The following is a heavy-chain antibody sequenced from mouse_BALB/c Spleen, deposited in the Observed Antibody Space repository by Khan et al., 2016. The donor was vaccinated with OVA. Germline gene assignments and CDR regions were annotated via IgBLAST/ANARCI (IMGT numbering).Heavy chain of an antibody. D-gene: IGHD2-4*01. CDR1: GFSLTNYG. CDR3: ARQPYYHYNILDY. J-gene: IGHJ4*01. CDR2: IWSDGST. V-gene: IGHV2-6-1*01. Sequence: QVQLKESGPGLAAPSQSLSITCTISGFSLTNYGVHWVRQPPGKGLEWLVVIWSDGSTTYNSALKSRLTITKDNSQSQVFLKMNSLQTDDTAIYFCARQPYYHYNILDYWGQGTSVTFSA.